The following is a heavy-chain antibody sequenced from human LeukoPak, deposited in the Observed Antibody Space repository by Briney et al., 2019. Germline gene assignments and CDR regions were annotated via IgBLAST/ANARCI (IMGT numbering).Heavy chain of an antibody. CDR2: ISAYNGNT. CDR1: GYTFTSYG. J-gene: IGHJ3*02. Sequence: ASVKVSCKASGYTFTSYGISWVRQAPGQGLEWMGWISAYNGNTNYAQKLQGRVTMTTDTSTSTAYMELRSLRSDDTAVYYCARDGHSGSYSVGRLDAFDIWGQGTMVTVSS. CDR3: ARDGHSGSYSVGRLDAFDI. D-gene: IGHD1-26*01. V-gene: IGHV1-18*01.